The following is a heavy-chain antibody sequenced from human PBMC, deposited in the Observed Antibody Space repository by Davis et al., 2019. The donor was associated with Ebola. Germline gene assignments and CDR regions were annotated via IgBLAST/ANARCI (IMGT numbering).Heavy chain of an antibody. CDR3: TATVTSDY. D-gene: IGHD4-11*01. V-gene: IGHV3-73*01. J-gene: IGHJ4*02. CDR2: IRSKANSYAT. CDR1: GLTFSGSA. Sequence: PGGSLRLSCAASGLTFSGSAMHWVRQASGKGLEWVGRIRSKANSYATAYAASVKGRFTISRDDSKNTAYLQMNSLKTEDTAVYYCTATVTSDYWGQGTLVTVSS.